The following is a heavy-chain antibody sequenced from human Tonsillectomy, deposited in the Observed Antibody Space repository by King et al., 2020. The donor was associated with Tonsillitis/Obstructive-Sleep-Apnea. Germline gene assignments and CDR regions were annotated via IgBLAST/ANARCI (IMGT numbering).Heavy chain of an antibody. V-gene: IGHV5-10-1*03. J-gene: IGHJ5*02. Sequence: VQLVQSGAEVKKPGESLRISCKGSGYSFTSYWISWVRQMPGKGLEWMGRIDPSDSYTNYSPSFQGNVTMSADKPISTAYLQWRSLKASDTAMYYCARLGAGYFSSTSCLSWFDPWGQGTLVTVSS. CDR3: ARLGAGYFSSTSCLSWFDP. D-gene: IGHD2-2*03. CDR1: GYSFTSYW. CDR2: IDPSDSYT.